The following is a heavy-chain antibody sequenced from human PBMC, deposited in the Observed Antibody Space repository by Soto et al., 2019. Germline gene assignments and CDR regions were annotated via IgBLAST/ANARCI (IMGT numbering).Heavy chain of an antibody. V-gene: IGHV6-1*01. CDR3: ARDLRPYYDILTGYYNVPYYYYGMDV. CDR1: GDSVSSNSAA. CDR2: TYYRSKWYN. D-gene: IGHD3-9*01. J-gene: IGHJ6*02. Sequence: SQTLSLTCAISGDSVSSNSAAWNWIRQSPSRGLEWLGRTYYRSKWYNDYAVSVKSRITINPDTSKNQFSLQLNSVTPEDTAVYYCARDLRPYYDILTGYYNVPYYYYGMDVWGQGTTVTVSS.